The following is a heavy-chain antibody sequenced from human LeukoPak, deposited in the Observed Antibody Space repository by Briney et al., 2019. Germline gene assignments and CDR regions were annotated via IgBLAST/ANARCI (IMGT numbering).Heavy chain of an antibody. Sequence: GGSLGLSCAASGFTFSSYNMNWVRQAPGKGLEWVSSIGPSSSYIYYADSMKGRFTVSRDNAKNSLYLQMNSLRAEDTAVYYCARGSSQFDYWGQGTLVTVSS. CDR2: IGPSSSYI. CDR3: ARGSSQFDY. CDR1: GFTFSSYN. J-gene: IGHJ4*02. V-gene: IGHV3-21*01.